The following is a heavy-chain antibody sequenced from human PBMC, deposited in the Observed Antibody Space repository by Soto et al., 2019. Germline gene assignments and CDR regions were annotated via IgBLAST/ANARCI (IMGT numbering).Heavy chain of an antibody. CDR1: GFIFNDYP. CDR2: ISAVNGET. Sequence: ASVKVSCKASGFIFNDYPMHWVRQAPGQSLEWMGWISAVNGETKYSQKFQHRVTITKDASAHTAHLELSSLRSEDTAVYYCARDFYDGSGYTYFDFWGQGTLGTVSS. CDR3: ARDFYDGSGYTYFDF. V-gene: IGHV1-3*01. J-gene: IGHJ4*02. D-gene: IGHD3-22*01.